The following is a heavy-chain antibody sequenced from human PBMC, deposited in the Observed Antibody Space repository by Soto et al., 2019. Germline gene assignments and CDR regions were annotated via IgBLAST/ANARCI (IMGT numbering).Heavy chain of an antibody. CDR3: ARVEVPAAHYGMDV. CDR1: GGSISSGGYY. CDR2: IYYSGST. D-gene: IGHD2-2*01. V-gene: IGHV4-31*03. J-gene: IGHJ6*02. Sequence: QVQLQESGPGLVKPSQTLSLTCTVSGGSISSGGYYWSWIRQHPGKGLEWIGYIYYSGSTYYNPSHKSRVTISVDTSKNQFSLKLSSVTAADTAVYYCARVEVPAAHYGMDVWGQGTTVTVSS.